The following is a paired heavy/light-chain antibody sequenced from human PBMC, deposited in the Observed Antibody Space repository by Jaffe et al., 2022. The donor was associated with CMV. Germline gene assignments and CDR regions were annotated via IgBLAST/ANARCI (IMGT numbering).Heavy chain of an antibody. CDR2: MKHSGST. CDR3: ARGAGRGSGTYHHPRLDY. D-gene: IGHD3-10*01. V-gene: IGHV4-34*02. CDR1: GGSFSGYY. Sequence: QVQLQQWGAGLLKPSETLSLICDVSGGSFSGYYWSWIRQPPGKGLEWIGEMKHSGSTNYNPSLKSRVTISLDTSKNQISLKLTSVTAADTAIYYCARGAGRGSGTYHHPRLDYWGQGTLVTVSS. J-gene: IGHJ4*02.
Light chain of an antibody. CDR2: DEN. V-gene: IGLV3-19*01. CDR3: NSRDSSGTYWV. J-gene: IGLJ3*02. Sequence: SSELTQDPAVSVALGQTVRITCQGDSLRDYYASWYQQKPGQAPILVFYDENSRPSGIPDRFSGSSSGNTASLTITGAQAEDEADYYCNSRDSSGTYWVFGGGTKVTVL. CDR1: SLRDYY.